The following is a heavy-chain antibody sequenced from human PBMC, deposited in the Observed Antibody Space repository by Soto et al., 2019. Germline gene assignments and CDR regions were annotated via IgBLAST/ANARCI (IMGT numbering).Heavy chain of an antibody. CDR3: AREGLSGHDAFDI. CDR1: GYTFTSYY. V-gene: IGHV1-46*01. Sequence: ASVKVSCKASGYTFTSYYIHWVRQAPGQGLEWMGIFNPTGDTASYAQKLQGRVTMTRDTSTGTAYMELGSLRSEDTAVYYCAREGLSGHDAFDIWGQGTMVTVSS. CDR2: FNPTGDTA. J-gene: IGHJ3*02. D-gene: IGHD2-8*02.